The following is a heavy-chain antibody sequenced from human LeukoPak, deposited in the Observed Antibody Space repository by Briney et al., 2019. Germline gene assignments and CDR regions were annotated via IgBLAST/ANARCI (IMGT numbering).Heavy chain of an antibody. CDR3: ARSRKWDQPCFHY. CDR1: GGSISSGGYY. CDR2: IYHSGSA. V-gene: IGHV4-30-2*01. J-gene: IGHJ4*02. Sequence: SETLSLTCTVSGGSISSGGYYWSWIRQPPGKGLEWIGYIYHSGSAYYNPSLKSRVTISVDRSKNQFSLKLSSVTAADTAVYYCARSRKWDQPCFHYWGQGTLVTVSS. D-gene: IGHD1-26*01.